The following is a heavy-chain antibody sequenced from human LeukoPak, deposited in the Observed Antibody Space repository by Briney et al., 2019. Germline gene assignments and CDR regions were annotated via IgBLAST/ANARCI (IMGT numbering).Heavy chain of an antibody. V-gene: IGHV4-4*09. CDR3: ARRGSTALFDS. Sequence: SETLSLTCTVSGGSISSYYWSWIRLPPGKGLEWIGYIYTSGSTNYNPSLKSRVTISVDTSKNQFSLKLSSVTAADTAVYYCARRGSTALFDSWGQGTLVTVSS. CDR2: IYTSGST. CDR1: GGSISSYY. J-gene: IGHJ4*02. D-gene: IGHD6-13*01.